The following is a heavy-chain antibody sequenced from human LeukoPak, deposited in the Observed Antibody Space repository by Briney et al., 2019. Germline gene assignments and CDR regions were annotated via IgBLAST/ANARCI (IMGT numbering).Heavy chain of an antibody. J-gene: IGHJ4*02. Sequence: GGSLRLSCAASGFTFSSYSMNWVRQAPGKGLEWVSSISSSSSYIYYADSVKGRFTISRDNAKNSLYLQMNSLRAEDTAVYYCARDPIAVAGTSSDYWGQGTLVTVSS. V-gene: IGHV3-21*01. CDR1: GFTFSSYS. D-gene: IGHD6-19*01. CDR3: ARDPIAVAGTSSDY. CDR2: ISSSSSYI.